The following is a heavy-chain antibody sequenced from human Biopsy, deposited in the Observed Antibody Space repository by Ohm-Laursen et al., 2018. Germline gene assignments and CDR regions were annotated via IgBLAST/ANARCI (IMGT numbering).Heavy chain of an antibody. D-gene: IGHD1-26*01. CDR2: IYYSGGT. J-gene: IGHJ3*02. CDR3: ARVEAGTYDALDI. Sequence: GSLSLTCSVSGGSMTSYEWSWIRLAPGKGLEWIGYIYYSGGTKYNPSLASRVTFSVGMSKSQFSLKLYSVTAADTAVYYCARVEAGTYDALDIWGQGTLVAVSA. CDR1: GGSMTSYE. V-gene: IGHV4-59*01.